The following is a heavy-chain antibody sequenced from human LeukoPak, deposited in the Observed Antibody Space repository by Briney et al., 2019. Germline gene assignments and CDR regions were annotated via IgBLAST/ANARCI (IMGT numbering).Heavy chain of an antibody. CDR1: GFTFSSYS. Sequence: GGSLRLSCAASGFTFSSYSMNWVRQAPGKGLEWVSSISSSSSYIYYADSVKGRFTISRDNAKNSLYLQMNSLRAEDTAVYYCAKRSRRLTIVRGVPREDVWGQGTTVTVSS. CDR2: ISSSSSYI. CDR3: AKRSRRLTIVRGVPREDV. V-gene: IGHV3-21*04. D-gene: IGHD3-10*01. J-gene: IGHJ6*02.